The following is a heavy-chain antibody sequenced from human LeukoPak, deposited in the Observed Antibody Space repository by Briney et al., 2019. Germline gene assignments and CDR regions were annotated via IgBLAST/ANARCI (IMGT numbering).Heavy chain of an antibody. Sequence: ASVKVSCKASGGTFSSYAISWVRQAPGQGLEWMGGIIPIFDTANYAQKFQGRVTITTDESTSTTYMELSSLRSEDTAVYYCARDGPAGAFDIWGQGTMVTVSS. CDR3: ARDGPAGAFDI. J-gene: IGHJ3*02. V-gene: IGHV1-69*05. CDR2: IIPIFDTA. CDR1: GGTFSSYA.